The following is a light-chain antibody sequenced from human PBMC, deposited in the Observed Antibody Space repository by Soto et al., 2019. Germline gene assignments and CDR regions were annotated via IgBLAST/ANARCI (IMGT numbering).Light chain of an antibody. CDR1: QSVSSN. Sequence: DIAMTQSPANLCVSPGEGGNLXCRAGQSVSSNLAWYQQKPGQAPRLLIYGTSTRAHGSPARFSGSGSVTEFTRTITSLQSEDFAVYNGQQYNKWPRTFGQGTKVDIK. V-gene: IGKV3-15*01. CDR3: QQYNKWPRT. J-gene: IGKJ2*01. CDR2: GTS.